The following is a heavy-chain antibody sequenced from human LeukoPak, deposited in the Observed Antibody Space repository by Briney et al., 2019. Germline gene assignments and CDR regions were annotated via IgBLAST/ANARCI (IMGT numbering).Heavy chain of an antibody. CDR1: GFTFSSSS. J-gene: IGHJ4*02. CDR2: ISSGSTYI. V-gene: IGHV3-21*01. CDR3: AREAAVETH. Sequence: GGSLRLSRAASGFTFSSSSINWVRQAPGKGLEWVAYISSGSTYIYYADSVKGRFTISRDNAKNSVYLQMNNLRAEDTAVYYCAREAAVETHWGQGTLVTVSS. D-gene: IGHD5-24*01.